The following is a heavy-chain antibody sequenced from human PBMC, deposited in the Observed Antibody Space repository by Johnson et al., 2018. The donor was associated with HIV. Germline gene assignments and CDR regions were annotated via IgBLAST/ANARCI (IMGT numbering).Heavy chain of an antibody. J-gene: IGHJ3*02. D-gene: IGHD3-22*01. CDR2: ISWDGGST. CDR1: GFTFGDYG. V-gene: IGHV3-20*04. Sequence: VQLVESGGGVVRPGGSLRLSCAASGFTFGDYGMSWVRQVPGKGLEWVAVISWDGGSTGYADSVKGRFTISRDNAKNSLYLQMNSLRAEDTALYYCATVVYYDSSALRMYAFDILGQGTMVTVSS. CDR3: ATVVYYDSSALRMYAFDI.